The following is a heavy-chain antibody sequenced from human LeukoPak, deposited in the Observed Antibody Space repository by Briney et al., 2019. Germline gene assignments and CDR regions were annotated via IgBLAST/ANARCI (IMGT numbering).Heavy chain of an antibody. J-gene: IGHJ6*02. CDR2: ISSSSSTI. CDR3: ARDRGYCSSTSCYKVDYYYGMDV. D-gene: IGHD2-2*02. CDR1: GFTFSSYS. Sequence: GGSLRLSCAASGFTFSSYSMNWVRQAPGKGLEWVSYISSSSSTIYYADSVKGRFTISRDNAKNSLYLQMNSLRAEDTAVYYCARDRGYCSSTSCYKVDYYYGMDVWGQGTTVTVSS. V-gene: IGHV3-48*01.